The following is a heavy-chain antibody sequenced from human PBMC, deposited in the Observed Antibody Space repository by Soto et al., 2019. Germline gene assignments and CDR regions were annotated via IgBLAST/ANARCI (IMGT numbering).Heavy chain of an antibody. Sequence: EVQLLESGGGLVQPGGSLRLSCAASGFTFSSYAMSWVRQAPGKGLEWVSAISGSGGSTYYADSVKGRFTISRDNSKNTQSLQMNSLKAEDTAVYYCAKGSIVVVPAARGYNWFDPWGQGTLVTVSS. V-gene: IGHV3-23*01. CDR1: GFTFSSYA. D-gene: IGHD2-2*01. J-gene: IGHJ5*02. CDR2: ISGSGGST. CDR3: AKGSIVVVPAARGYNWFDP.